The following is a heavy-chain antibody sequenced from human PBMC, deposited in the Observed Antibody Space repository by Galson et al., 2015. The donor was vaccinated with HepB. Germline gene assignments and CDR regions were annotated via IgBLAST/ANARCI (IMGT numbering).Heavy chain of an antibody. CDR3: AKGVSLRTGPVVSAADG. D-gene: IGHD1-14*01. CDR2: ISGRDDST. CDR1: GFTFSNYA. V-gene: IGHV3-23*01. Sequence: SLRLSCAASGFTFSNYAMTWVRQVPGKGLEWVSGISGRDDSTYYADSVRGRFTISRDNSKNMVFLQMDSLRAEDTAIYYCAKGVSLRTGPVVSAADGWGQGTLVTVSS. J-gene: IGHJ4*02.